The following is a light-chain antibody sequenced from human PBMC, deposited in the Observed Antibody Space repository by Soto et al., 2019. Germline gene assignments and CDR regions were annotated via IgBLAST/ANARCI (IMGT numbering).Light chain of an antibody. Sequence: QSVLTQPASVSGSPGQSITLSCTGTSSDVGGYNYVSWYQQHPGKAPKLMIYDVSNRPSGVSNRFSGSKSGNTASLTISGLQAEDEAEYYCSSYTSSSTLVVFGGGTKLTVL. J-gene: IGLJ2*01. V-gene: IGLV2-14*01. CDR3: SSYTSSSTLVV. CDR2: DVS. CDR1: SSDVGGYNY.